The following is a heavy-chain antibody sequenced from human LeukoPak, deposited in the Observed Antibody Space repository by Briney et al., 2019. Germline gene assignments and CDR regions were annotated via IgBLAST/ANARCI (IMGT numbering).Heavy chain of an antibody. Sequence: ASVKVSCKASGYTFTGYYMHWVRQAPGHGLEWMGRINPNSGGTNYAQKFQGRVTMTRDTSISTAYMELSRLRSDDTAVYHCARDRALDSGSLGFDPWGQGTLVTVSS. CDR2: INPNSGGT. CDR3: ARDRALDSGSLGFDP. CDR1: GYTFTGYY. J-gene: IGHJ5*02. V-gene: IGHV1-2*06. D-gene: IGHD1-26*01.